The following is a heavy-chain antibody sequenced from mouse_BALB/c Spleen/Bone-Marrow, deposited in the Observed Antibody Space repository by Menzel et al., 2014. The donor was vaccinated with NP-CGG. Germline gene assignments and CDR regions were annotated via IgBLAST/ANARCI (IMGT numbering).Heavy chain of an antibody. CDR1: GLNIKDYY. D-gene: IGHD1-1*01. J-gene: IGHJ2*01. V-gene: IGHV14-4*02. CDR2: IDPENGDT. CDR3: NAHITTVSY. Sequence: VQLQQSGAELVRSGASVKLSCTASGLNIKDYYMHWVKQRPEQGLEWIGWIDPENGDTEYVPKFQGKATMTADTSSNTAYLQLSSLTSEDTAVYYCNAHITTVSYWGQGTTLTVSS.